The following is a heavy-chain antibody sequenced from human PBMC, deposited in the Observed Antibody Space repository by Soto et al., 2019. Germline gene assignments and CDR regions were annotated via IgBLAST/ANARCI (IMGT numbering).Heavy chain of an antibody. CDR3: ARDKETMVRGVIGY. CDR1: GFTFSSYS. D-gene: IGHD3-10*01. J-gene: IGHJ4*02. CDR2: ISGSSSYI. Sequence: GGSLRLSCAASGFTFSSYSMNWVRQAPGKGLEWVSSISGSSSYIYYADSVKGRFTISRDNAKNSLYLQMNSLRAEDTAVYYCARDKETMVRGVIGYWGQGTLVTVSS. V-gene: IGHV3-21*01.